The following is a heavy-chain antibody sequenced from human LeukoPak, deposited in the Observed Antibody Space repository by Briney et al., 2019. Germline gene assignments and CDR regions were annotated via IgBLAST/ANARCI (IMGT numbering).Heavy chain of an antibody. CDR2: ISTNNGNT. Sequence: WASVKVSCKASGYTFTNYHISWVRQAPGQGLEWMGWISTNNGNTNYAQNLQGRVTMTKDTPTSTAYMELRSLRSDDTAVYYCAREDGFGEPPYYYYMDVWGKGTTVTVSS. D-gene: IGHD3-10*01. CDR1: GYTFTNYH. V-gene: IGHV1-18*01. J-gene: IGHJ6*03. CDR3: AREDGFGEPPYYYYMDV.